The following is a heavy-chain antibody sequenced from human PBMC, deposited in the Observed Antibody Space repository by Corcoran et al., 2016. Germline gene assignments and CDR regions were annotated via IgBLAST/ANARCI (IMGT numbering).Heavy chain of an antibody. CDR2: ISAYNGNT. Sequence: QVQLVQSGADVEKPGASVKVSCKASGYTFTSYGIRWVRQAPGQGLEWMGGISAYNGNTNYAQKLQGRVTMTTDTSTSTAYMELRSLGSDGTAVYEWAREPYYSKDGMDVWGQGTTVTVSS. V-gene: IGHV1-18*01. CDR1: GYTFTSYG. CDR3: AREPYYSKDGMDV. J-gene: IGHJ6*02. D-gene: IGHD4-4*01.